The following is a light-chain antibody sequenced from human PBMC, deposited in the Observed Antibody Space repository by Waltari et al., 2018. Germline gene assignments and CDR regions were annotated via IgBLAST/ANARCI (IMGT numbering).Light chain of an antibody. J-gene: IGKJ4*01. CDR3: QQSYSTQLT. CDR2: AAS. CDR1: QSISSY. V-gene: IGKV1-39*01. Sequence: DIQMTQSPSSLSASVGARVTITCRASQSISSYLNWYQQKPGKAPKLLIYAASSLQSGVPSRFSGSGSGTDFTLTISSLQPEDFATYYCQQSYSTQLTFGGGTKVEIK.